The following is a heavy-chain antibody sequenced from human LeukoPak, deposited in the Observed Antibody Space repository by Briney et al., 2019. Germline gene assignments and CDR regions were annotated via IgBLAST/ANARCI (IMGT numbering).Heavy chain of an antibody. J-gene: IGHJ4*02. Sequence: PGGSLRLSCAASGFTFSSYSMNWVRQAPGKGLEWVSYISSSSSTIYYADSVKGRFTISRDNAKNSLYLQMNSLRAEDTAVYYCATAIGRIFGVEIPDYWRQGTLVTVSS. CDR3: ATAIGRIFGVEIPDY. CDR1: GFTFSSYS. V-gene: IGHV3-48*01. D-gene: IGHD3-3*02. CDR2: ISSSSSTI.